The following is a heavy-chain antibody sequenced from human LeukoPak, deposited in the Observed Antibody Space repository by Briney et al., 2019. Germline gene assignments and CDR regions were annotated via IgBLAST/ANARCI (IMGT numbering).Heavy chain of an antibody. V-gene: IGHV4-4*07. CDR2: IYTSGST. J-gene: IGHJ4*02. CDR3: ARDRYGSGSYRLHYFDY. CDR1: GGSISSYY. Sequence: SETLSLTCTVSGGSISSYYWSWIRQPAGKGLEWIGRIYTSGSTNYNPSLKSRVTMSVDTSKNQFSLKLSSVTAADTAVYYCARDRYGSGSYRLHYFDYWGQGTLVTVSS. D-gene: IGHD3-10*01.